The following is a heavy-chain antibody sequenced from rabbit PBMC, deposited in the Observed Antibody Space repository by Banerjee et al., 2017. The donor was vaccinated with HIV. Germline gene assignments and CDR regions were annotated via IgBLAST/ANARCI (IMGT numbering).Heavy chain of an antibody. CDR1: GFTISSIYY. J-gene: IGHJ3*01. V-gene: IGHV1S43*01. CDR3: ARDLAGVIGWNFGL. D-gene: IGHD4-1*01. Sequence: QEQLEESGGDLVNPGASLTLTCMSSGFTISSIYYMCWVRQAPGKGLEWIGCIYTGSGVTYYASWVNGRFTISRSTSRNTVTLQMTSLTAADTATYFCARDLAGVIGWNFGLWGQGTLVTVS. CDR2: IYTGSGVT.